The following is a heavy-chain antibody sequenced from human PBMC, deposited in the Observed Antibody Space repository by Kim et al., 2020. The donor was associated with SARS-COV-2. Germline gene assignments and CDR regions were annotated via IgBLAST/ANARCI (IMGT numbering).Heavy chain of an antibody. CDR1: GFTFSSYG. CDR2: ISYDGNNK. D-gene: IGHD3-16*01. Sequence: GGSLRLSCAASGFTFSSYGMHWVRQAPGKGLEWVALISYDGNNKYYADSVKGRFTISRDNSKKTLYLQMNSLRAEDTAVYYCAKGGVFDYWGQGTLVTVS. V-gene: IGHV3-30*18. CDR3: AKGGVFDY. J-gene: IGHJ4*02.